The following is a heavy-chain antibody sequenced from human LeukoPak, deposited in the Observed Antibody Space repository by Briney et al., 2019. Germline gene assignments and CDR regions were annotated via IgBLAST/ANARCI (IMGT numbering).Heavy chain of an antibody. CDR2: TYYRSKWYN. CDR1: GDSVSSNSAI. J-gene: IGHJ4*02. D-gene: IGHD1-20*01. Sequence: SQTLSLTCAISGDSVSSNSAIWNWIRQSPSRGLEWLGRTYYRSKWYNDYAVSVKSRITINPDTSKNQFSLQLNSVTPEDTAKYYCVRGGAIRVTGMTPFDYWGQGTLVTVSS. CDR3: VRGGAIRVTGMTPFDY. V-gene: IGHV6-1*01.